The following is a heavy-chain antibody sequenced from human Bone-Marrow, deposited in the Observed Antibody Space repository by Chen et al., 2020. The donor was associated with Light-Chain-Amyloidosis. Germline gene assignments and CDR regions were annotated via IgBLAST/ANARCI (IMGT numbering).Heavy chain of an antibody. CDR2: ISGSGGSR. J-gene: IGHJ3*02. D-gene: IGHD3-9*01. V-gene: IGHV3-23*04. Sequence: EVQLVESGGGLLQRGGSLRLSCAASGFACSSYAMSWVGQAPGKGLEWVSTISGSGGSRYYGDSVKGRLTISRDNSKNALFLQMNSLRAEDTAVYYCAKDISYDDILPGYPADAFDIWGQGTMVTVSS. CDR1: GFACSSYA. CDR3: AKDISYDDILPGYPADAFDI.